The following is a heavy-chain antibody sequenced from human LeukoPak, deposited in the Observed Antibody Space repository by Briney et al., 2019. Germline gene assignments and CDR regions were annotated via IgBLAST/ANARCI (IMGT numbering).Heavy chain of an antibody. CDR2: IWYDGSNT. CDR1: GFTFTSYA. V-gene: IGHV3-33*01. CDR3: ARAPGAYSYGANDAFHI. J-gene: IGHJ3*02. D-gene: IGHD5-18*01. Sequence: GGSLRLSCAASGFTFTSYAMHWVRQAPGKGLEWVAVIWYDGSNTYYADSVKGRFTISRDNSKIILLLQMNSLRAEDTAVYYCARAPGAYSYGANDAFHIWGQGTMVTVSS.